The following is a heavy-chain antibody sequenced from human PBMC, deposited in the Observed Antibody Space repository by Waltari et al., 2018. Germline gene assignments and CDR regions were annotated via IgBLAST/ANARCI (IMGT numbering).Heavy chain of an antibody. CDR3: ARHVVYDSTGYYNSRENYFDY. V-gene: IGHV4-38-2*01. J-gene: IGHJ4*02. D-gene: IGHD3-22*01. Sequence: QVQLQESGPGLVKPSETLSLTCAVSGYSISRGYYRGWVRQPPGKGLGWIGSIYHSGSTYYNPSLKSRVTISVDTSKNQFSLKLSSVTAADTAVYYCARHVVYDSTGYYNSRENYFDYWGQGTLVTVSS. CDR1: GYSISRGYY. CDR2: IYHSGST.